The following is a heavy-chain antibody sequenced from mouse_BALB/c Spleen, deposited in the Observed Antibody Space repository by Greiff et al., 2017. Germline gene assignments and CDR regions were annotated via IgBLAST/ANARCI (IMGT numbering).Heavy chain of an antibody. Sequence: EVNVVESGGGLVQPGGSRKLSCAASGFTFSSFGMHWVRQAPEKGLEWVAYISSGSSTIYYADTVKGRFTISRDNPKNTLFLQMTSLRSEDTAMYYCARSITTVPPMDYWGQGTSVTVSS. V-gene: IGHV5-17*02. J-gene: IGHJ4*01. CDR3: ARSITTVPPMDY. D-gene: IGHD1-1*01. CDR2: ISSGSSTI. CDR1: GFTFSSFG.